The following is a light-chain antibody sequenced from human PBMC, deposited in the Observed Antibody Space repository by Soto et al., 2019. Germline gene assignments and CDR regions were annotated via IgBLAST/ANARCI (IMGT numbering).Light chain of an antibody. V-gene: IGLV1-47*02. CDR3: AAWDDNLNAYV. J-gene: IGLJ1*01. CDR1: TSNIGTFY. Sequence: QSVLTQPPSASSTPGQTVTISCSGSTSNIGTFYVYWYQHLPGTAPKLLIYLGDQRASGVSDRFSGSKSGTSDSLAINGLRSDDEDDYYCAAWDDNLNAYVFGSGTKLTVL. CDR2: LGD.